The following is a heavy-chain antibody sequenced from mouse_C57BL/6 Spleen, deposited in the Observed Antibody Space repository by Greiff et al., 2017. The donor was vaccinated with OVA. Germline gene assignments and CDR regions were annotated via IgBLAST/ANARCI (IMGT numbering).Heavy chain of an antibody. CDR3: ARGHYDYLFDY. CDR1: GFTFSDYG. V-gene: IGHV5-17*01. Sequence: EVKVEESGGGLVKPGGSLKLSCAASGFTFSDYGMHWVRQAPEKGLEWVAYISSGSSTIYYADTVKGRFTISRVNAKNTLFLQMTSLRSEDTAMYYCARGHYDYLFDYWGQGTTLTVSS. D-gene: IGHD2-4*01. CDR2: ISSGSSTI. J-gene: IGHJ2*01.